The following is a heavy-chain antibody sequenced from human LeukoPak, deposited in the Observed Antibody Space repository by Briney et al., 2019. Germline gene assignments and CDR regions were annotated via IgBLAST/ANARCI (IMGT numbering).Heavy chain of an antibody. V-gene: IGHV4-59*01. D-gene: IGHD4-17*01. CDR1: GGSISSYY. CDR3: ARDPYGRIGGIDY. J-gene: IGHJ4*02. Sequence: SETLSLTCTVSGGSISSYYWSWIRQPPGKGLEWIGYIYYSGGTNYNPSLKSRVTMSVDTSKNQFSLKLSSVTAADTAVYYCARDPYGRIGGIDYWGQGTLVTVSS. CDR2: IYYSGGT.